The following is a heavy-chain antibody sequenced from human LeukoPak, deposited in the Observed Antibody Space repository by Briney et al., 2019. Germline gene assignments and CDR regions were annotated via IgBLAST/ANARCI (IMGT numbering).Heavy chain of an antibody. D-gene: IGHD4-17*01. Sequence: SETLSLTCAVYGGSFSGYYWSWIRQPPGKGLEWIGEINHSGSTNYNPSLKSRVTISVDTSKNQFSLKLSSVTAADTAVYYCAREGLLTTFSRSTLRGQGTLVTVSS. V-gene: IGHV4-34*01. CDR1: GGSFSGYY. CDR3: AREGLLTTFSRSTL. CDR2: INHSGST. J-gene: IGHJ4*02.